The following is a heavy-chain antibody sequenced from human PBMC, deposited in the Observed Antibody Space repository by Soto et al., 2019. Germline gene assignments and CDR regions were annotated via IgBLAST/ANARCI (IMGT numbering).Heavy chain of an antibody. Sequence: PSETLSLTCTVSGGSISSGDYYWSWIRQPPGKGLEWIGYIYYSGSTYYNPSLKSRVTISVDTSKNQFSLKLSSVTAADTAAYYCAVSIAARYFDYWGQGTLVTVSS. CDR3: AVSIAARYFDY. CDR2: IYYSGST. V-gene: IGHV4-30-4*01. D-gene: IGHD6-6*01. CDR1: GGSISSGDYY. J-gene: IGHJ4*02.